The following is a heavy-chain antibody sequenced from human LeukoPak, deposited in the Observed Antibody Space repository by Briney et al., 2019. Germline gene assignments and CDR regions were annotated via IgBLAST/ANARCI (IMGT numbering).Heavy chain of an antibody. J-gene: IGHJ6*02. CDR2: IIPIFGTA. Sequence: ASVKVSCKASGGTFSSYAISWVRQAPGQGLEWMGGIIPIFGTANYAQKFQGRVTITADESPSTAYMELSSLRSEDTAVYYCARDSRRDSDYYYGMDVWGQGTTVTVSS. V-gene: IGHV1-69*13. CDR3: ARDSRRDSDYYYGMDV. D-gene: IGHD5-24*01. CDR1: GGTFSSYA.